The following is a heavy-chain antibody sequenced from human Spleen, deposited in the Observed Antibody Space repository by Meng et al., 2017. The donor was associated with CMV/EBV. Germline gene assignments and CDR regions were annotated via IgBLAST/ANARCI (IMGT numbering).Heavy chain of an antibody. CDR1: GYSFTNNA. V-gene: IGHV1-3*01. D-gene: IGHD6-6*01. Sequence: ASVKVSCKASGYSFTNNAMYWVRQAPGQRLEWMGWSNAANRNTKCSQKLQGRVTMTTDTSTSTAYMELRSLRSDDTAVYYCARRASLELDYWGQGTLVTVSS. J-gene: IGHJ4*02. CDR2: SNAANRNT. CDR3: ARRASLELDY.